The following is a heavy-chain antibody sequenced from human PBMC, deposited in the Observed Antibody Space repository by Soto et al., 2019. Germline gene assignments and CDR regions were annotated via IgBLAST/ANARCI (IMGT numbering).Heavy chain of an antibody. Sequence: SVKVSCKASGGTFSSYAISWVRQAPGQGLEWMGGIIPIFGTANYAQKFQGRVTITADESTSTAYMELSSLRSEDTAVYYCARNFIAVAGHDAFDIWGQGTMVTVSS. D-gene: IGHD6-19*01. CDR2: IIPIFGTA. CDR1: GGTFSSYA. V-gene: IGHV1-69*13. J-gene: IGHJ3*02. CDR3: ARNFIAVAGHDAFDI.